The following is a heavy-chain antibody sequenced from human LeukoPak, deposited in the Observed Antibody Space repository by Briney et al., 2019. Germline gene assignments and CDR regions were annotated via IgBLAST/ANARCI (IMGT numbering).Heavy chain of an antibody. V-gene: IGHV4-59*01. CDR3: ARVTPYDYVWGSYRYTGAFDI. D-gene: IGHD3-16*02. J-gene: IGHJ3*02. Sequence: SETLSLTCTVSGGSISSYYWSWIRRPPGKGLEWLGYIYYSGSTNYNPSLKSRVTISVDTPKNQFSLKLSSVTAADTAVYYCARVTPYDYVWGSYRYTGAFDIWGQGTMVTVSS. CDR1: GGSISSYY. CDR2: IYYSGST.